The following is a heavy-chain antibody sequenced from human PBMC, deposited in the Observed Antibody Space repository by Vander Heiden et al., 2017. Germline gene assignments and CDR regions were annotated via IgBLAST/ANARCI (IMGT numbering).Heavy chain of an antibody. CDR3: AKRYDILTGVFDY. D-gene: IGHD3-9*01. V-gene: IGHV3-23*01. Sequence: EVQLLESGGGLVQPGGSLRLSCAASGFPFSSYAMGWVRQAPGKGLEWVSAISGSGGSTYYADSVKGRFTISRDNSKNTLDLQMNSLRAEDTAVYYCAKRYDILTGVFDYWGQGTLVTVSS. CDR2: ISGSGGST. J-gene: IGHJ4*02. CDR1: GFPFSSYA.